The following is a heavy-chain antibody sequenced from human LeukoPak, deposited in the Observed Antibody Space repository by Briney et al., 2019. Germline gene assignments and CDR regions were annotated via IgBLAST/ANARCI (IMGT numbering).Heavy chain of an antibody. V-gene: IGHV1-18*01. CDR2: ISAYNGNT. J-gene: IGHJ5*02. CDR3: ARLYSSSWYRDNWFDP. D-gene: IGHD6-13*01. CDR1: GYTFTSYG. Sequence: ASVKVSCKASGYTFTSYGISWVRQAPGQGLEWMGWISAYNGNTNYAQKLQGRVTMTTDTSTSTAYMELRSLRSYDTAVYYCARLYSSSWYRDNWFDPWGQGTLVTVSS.